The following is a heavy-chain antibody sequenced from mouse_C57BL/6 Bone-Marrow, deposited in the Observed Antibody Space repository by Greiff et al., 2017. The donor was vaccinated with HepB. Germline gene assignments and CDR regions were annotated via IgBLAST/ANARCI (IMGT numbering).Heavy chain of an antibody. D-gene: IGHD2-4*01. CDR2: INPNNGGT. Sequence: EVQLVESGPELVKPGASVKMSCKASGYTFTDYNMHWVKQSHGKSLEWIGYINPNNGGTSYNQKFKGKATLTVNKSSSTAYMELRSLTSEDSAVYYCYGGLRRRYFDYWGQGTTLTVSS. V-gene: IGHV1-22*01. CDR1: GYTFTDYN. CDR3: YGGLRRRYFDY. J-gene: IGHJ2*01.